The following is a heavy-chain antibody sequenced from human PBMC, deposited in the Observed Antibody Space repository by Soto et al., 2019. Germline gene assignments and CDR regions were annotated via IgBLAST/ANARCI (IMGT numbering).Heavy chain of an antibody. J-gene: IGHJ3*02. V-gene: IGHV1-3*01. Sequence: QVQLVQSGAEVKKPGASVKVSCKASGYTFTSSAIHWVRQAPGQRLEWMGWINAYNGHTKYSQKFQGRVTITRDTSASTAYMETSSLRSEDTAVYYCGRDREYYDFWRTYSDAFDMWGQGTMVNVSS. CDR1: GYTFTSSA. CDR3: GRDREYYDFWRTYSDAFDM. D-gene: IGHD3-3*01. CDR2: INAYNGHT.